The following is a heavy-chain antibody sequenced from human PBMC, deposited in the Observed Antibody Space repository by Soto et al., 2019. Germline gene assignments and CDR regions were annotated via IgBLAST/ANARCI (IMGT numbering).Heavy chain of an antibody. J-gene: IGHJ4*02. Sequence: GGSLRLSCAASGFTFTSFTMNWVRQAPGKGLEWVSAISGSGYNTYDAVSVRGRFTISRDNSMNMLYLQMNSLRGDDTAVYFCAKSIRTTLTVYDYWGQGALVTVSS. CDR2: ISGSGYNT. V-gene: IGHV3-23*01. D-gene: IGHD4-17*01. CDR3: AKSIRTTLTVYDY. CDR1: GFTFTSFT.